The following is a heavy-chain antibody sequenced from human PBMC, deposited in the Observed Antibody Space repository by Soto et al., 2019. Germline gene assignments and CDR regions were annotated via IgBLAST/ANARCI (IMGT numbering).Heavy chain of an antibody. V-gene: IGHV4-34*01. J-gene: IGHJ6*02. D-gene: IGHD5-18*01. Sequence: SETLSLTCAVYGGSFSGYYWSWIRQPPGKGLEWIGEINHSGSTNYNPSLKSRVTISVDTSKNQFSLKLSSVTAADTAVYYCARVAMGYYYYGMDVWGQGTTVTVS. CDR3: ARVAMGYYYYGMDV. CDR1: GGSFSGYY. CDR2: INHSGST.